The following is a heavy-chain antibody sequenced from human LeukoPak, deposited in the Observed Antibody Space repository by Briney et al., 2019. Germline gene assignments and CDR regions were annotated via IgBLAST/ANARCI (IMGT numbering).Heavy chain of an antibody. V-gene: IGHV1-2*02. D-gene: IGHD1-20*01. CDR2: INPNSGGT. CDR1: GYTFTGCY. J-gene: IGHJ4*02. CDR3: AREEPITNPQFDY. Sequence: ASVKVSCKASGYTFTGCYMHWVRQAPGQGLEWMGWINPNSGGTNYAQKFQGRVIMTRDTSISTAYMELSRLRSDDTAVYYCAREEPITNPQFDYWGQGTLVTVSS.